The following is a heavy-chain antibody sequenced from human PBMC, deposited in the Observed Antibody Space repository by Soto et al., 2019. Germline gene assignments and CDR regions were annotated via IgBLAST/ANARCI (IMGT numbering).Heavy chain of an antibody. CDR3: ARPRYDGSGTPFDH. J-gene: IGHJ4*02. V-gene: IGHV3-74*01. CDR1: GFTFSSYW. D-gene: IGHD3-22*01. CDR2: INGDGKTA. Sequence: EVQLVESGGGLVQPGGSLRLSCAASGFTFSSYWMHWVRQAPGKGLVWVSGINGDGKTATYADSVKGRFIISRDNAKNILYLQMNSLTAEDTAVYYCARPRYDGSGTPFDHWGQGSLVPVSS.